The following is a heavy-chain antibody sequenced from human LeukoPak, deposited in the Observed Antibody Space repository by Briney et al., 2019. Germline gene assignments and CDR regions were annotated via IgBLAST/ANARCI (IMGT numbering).Heavy chain of an antibody. Sequence: SETLSLTCTVSGGSISSSSYYWGWIRQPPGKGLEWIGSIYYSGSTYYNPSLKSRVTISVDTSKNQFSLKLSSVTAADTAVYFCATGGSSGWGIKFHYWGQGTLVTVSS. D-gene: IGHD6-19*01. J-gene: IGHJ4*02. CDR1: GGSISSSSYY. V-gene: IGHV4-39*01. CDR2: IYYSGST. CDR3: ATGGSSGWGIKFHY.